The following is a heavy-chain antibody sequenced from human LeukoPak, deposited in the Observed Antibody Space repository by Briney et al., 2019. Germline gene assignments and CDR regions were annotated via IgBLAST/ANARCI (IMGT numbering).Heavy chain of an antibody. D-gene: IGHD6-25*01. V-gene: IGHV3-48*03. CDR3: ARAAATYYYYYYMDV. J-gene: IGHJ6*03. Sequence: GGSLRLSCAASGFTFSSYEMNWVRQAPGQGLESVSYISSSGSTIYYADSVKGRFTISRDNAKNSLYLQMNSLRAEDTAVYYCARAAATYYYYYYMDVWGKGTTVTISS. CDR2: ISSSGSTI. CDR1: GFTFSSYE.